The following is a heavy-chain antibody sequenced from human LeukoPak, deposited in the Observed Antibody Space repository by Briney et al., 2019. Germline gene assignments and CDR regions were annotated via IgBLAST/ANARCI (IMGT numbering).Heavy chain of an antibody. CDR2: IESKTDGGTT. V-gene: IGHV3-15*04. CDR1: GFTFSSYE. J-gene: IGHJ4*02. CDR3: TTYGSGRKFDY. Sequence: GGSLRLSCAASGFTFSSYEMNWVRQAPGKGLEWVGRIESKTDGGTTDYAAPVKGRFTISRDDSTNTLYLQMNSLKSEDTAVYYCTTYGSGRKFDYWGQGILVTVSS. D-gene: IGHD3-10*01.